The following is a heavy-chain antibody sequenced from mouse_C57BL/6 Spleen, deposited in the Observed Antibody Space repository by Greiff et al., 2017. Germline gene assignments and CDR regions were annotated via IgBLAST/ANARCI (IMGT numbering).Heavy chain of an antibody. Sequence: DVKLQESVAELVRPGASVKLSCTASGFNIKNNYMHWVKQTPEQGLEWIGRIGPANGNTKYAPKFQGKATITADTSSNTAYLQLSSLTSEDTAIYTCERPQFINAVVADCWGQGTTLTVSS. CDR2: IGPANGNT. CDR3: ERPQFINAVVADC. CDR1: GFNIKNNY. V-gene: IGHV14-3*01. J-gene: IGHJ2*01. D-gene: IGHD1-1*01.